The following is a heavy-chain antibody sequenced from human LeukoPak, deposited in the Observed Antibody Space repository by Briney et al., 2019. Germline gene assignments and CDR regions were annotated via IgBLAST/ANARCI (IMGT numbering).Heavy chain of an antibody. D-gene: IGHD1-26*01. CDR1: GGSISSSNW. CDR3: ARDRRSGSQGLRAFDI. CDR2: IYHSGST. J-gene: IGHJ3*02. V-gene: IGHV4-4*02. Sequence: SGTLSLTCAVSGGSISSSNWWSWVRQPPGKGLEWIGEIYHSGSTNYNPSLKSRVTISVDTSKNQFSLKLSSVTAADTAVYYCARDRRSGSQGLRAFDIWGQGTMVTVSS.